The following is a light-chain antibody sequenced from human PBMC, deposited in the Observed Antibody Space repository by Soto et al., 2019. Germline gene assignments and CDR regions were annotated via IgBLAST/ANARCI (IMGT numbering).Light chain of an antibody. CDR3: SSYAGSSNV. CDR1: SSDVGGYNY. V-gene: IGLV2-8*01. CDR2: EVN. J-gene: IGLJ1*01. Sequence: QSALTQPPSAYGSPGQSVAISCTGTSSDVGGYNYVSWYQQHPGKAPKLMIYEVNKRPSGVPDRFSGSKSGNTASLTVSGLQAEDEADYYCSSYAGSSNVFGTGTKVPVL.